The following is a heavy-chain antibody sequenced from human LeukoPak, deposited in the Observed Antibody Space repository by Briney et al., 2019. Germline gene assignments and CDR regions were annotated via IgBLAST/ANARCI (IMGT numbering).Heavy chain of an antibody. D-gene: IGHD3-3*01. CDR2: ISGGCA. V-gene: IGHV3-23*01. Sequence: GGSLRLSCAASGFTFSSYAMSWVRQAPGEGLEWVSAISGGCADYADSVKGRFSISIDNSKNTLYLQMNSLRAEDTAVYYCAKDRSSRYDFWSGSFSHYYYYYMDVWGKGTTVTVSS. CDR3: AKDRSSRYDFWSGSFSHYYYYYMDV. J-gene: IGHJ6*03. CDR1: GFTFSSYA.